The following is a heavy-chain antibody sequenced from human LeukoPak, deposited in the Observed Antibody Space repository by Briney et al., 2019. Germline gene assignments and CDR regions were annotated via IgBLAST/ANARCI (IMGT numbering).Heavy chain of an antibody. CDR3: ARGTTWSPLDFDY. D-gene: IGHD3-3*01. Sequence: GGSLRLSCAASGFTFSSYWMNWARQAPGKGLEWVASINHNGNVNYYVDSVKGRFTISRDNAKNSLYLQMIGLRAEDTGIYFCARGTTWSPLDFDYWGQGTQVTVSS. J-gene: IGHJ4*02. CDR1: GFTFSSYW. V-gene: IGHV3-7*01. CDR2: INHNGNVN.